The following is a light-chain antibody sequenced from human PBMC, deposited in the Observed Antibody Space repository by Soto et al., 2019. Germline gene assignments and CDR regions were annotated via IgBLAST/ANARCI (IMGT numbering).Light chain of an antibody. CDR2: AAS. V-gene: IGKV1-9*01. Sequence: DIQLTQSPSFLSASVGDRVTITCRASQGISSYLAWYQQKPGKAPKLLIYAASTLQSGVPSRFSGSGSEPEFNLTIRSLQPEDFANYYCQQLNSYPSFGQENKVEIK. CDR1: QGISSY. CDR3: QQLNSYPS. J-gene: IGKJ1*01.